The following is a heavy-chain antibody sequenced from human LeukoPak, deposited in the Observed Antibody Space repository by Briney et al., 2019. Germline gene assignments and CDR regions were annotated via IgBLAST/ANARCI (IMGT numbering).Heavy chain of an antibody. V-gene: IGHV4-30-4*07. J-gene: IGHJ5*02. CDR2: IYYSGST. D-gene: IGHD3-3*01. CDR3: ARYILGFDP. Sequence: SETLSLTCAVSGGSISSGGYSWSWIRQPPGKGLEWIGYIYYSGSTYYNPSLKSRVTISVDTSKNQFSLELSSVTAADTAVYYCARYILGFDPWGQGTLVTVSS. CDR1: GGSISSGGYS.